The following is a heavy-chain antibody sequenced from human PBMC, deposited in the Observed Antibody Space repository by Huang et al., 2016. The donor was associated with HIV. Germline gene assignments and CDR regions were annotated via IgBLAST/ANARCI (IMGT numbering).Heavy chain of an antibody. CDR3: AREVMISFGGPFDP. D-gene: IGHD3-16*01. V-gene: IGHV4-34*01. CDR1: GGSFSGYS. Sequence: QVQLQQWGAGLLKPSETLSLTCAVYGGSFSGYSWNWIRQAPGKGLEWIGQINHRGNTDYNPSLKSRVTISIDTSKNQFSLKLNSVTAADTAIYYCAREVMISFGGPFDPWGHGNLVTVSS. J-gene: IGHJ5*02. CDR2: INHRGNT.